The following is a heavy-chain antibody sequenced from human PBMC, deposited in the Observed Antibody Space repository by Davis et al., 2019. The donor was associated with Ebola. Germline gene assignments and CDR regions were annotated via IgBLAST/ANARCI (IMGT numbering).Heavy chain of an antibody. CDR3: ASYYVQRVTTVSGYFDY. D-gene: IGHD3-10*02. J-gene: IGHJ4*02. V-gene: IGHV1-69*04. CDR1: GGTFSSYA. Sequence: AASVKVSCKASGGTFSSYAISWVRQAPGQGLEWVGRIIPILGIANYAQKFQGRVTITADKSTSTAYMELSSLRSEDTAVYYCASYYVQRVTTVSGYFDYWGQGTLVTVSS. CDR2: IIPILGIA.